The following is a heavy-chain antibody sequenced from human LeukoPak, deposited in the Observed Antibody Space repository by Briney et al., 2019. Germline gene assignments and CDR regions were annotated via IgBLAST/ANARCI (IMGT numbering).Heavy chain of an antibody. J-gene: IGHJ4*02. V-gene: IGHV1-2*06. Sequence: ASVKVSCKASGYTFTGYYMHWVRQAPGQGLEWMGRINPNNGATNYAQKLQGRVTITGDTSISTAYMELSSLRSDDTAVYYCARDLGYCTNGVCHTRFDYWGQGTLVTVSS. CDR3: ARDLGYCTNGVCHTRFDY. CDR1: GYTFTGYY. CDR2: INPNNGAT. D-gene: IGHD2-8*01.